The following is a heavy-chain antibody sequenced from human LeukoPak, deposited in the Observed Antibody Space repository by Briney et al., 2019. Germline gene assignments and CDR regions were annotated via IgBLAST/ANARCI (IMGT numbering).Heavy chain of an antibody. D-gene: IGHD1-1*01. J-gene: IGHJ4*02. Sequence: ASVKVSCKASGYTFTSYAMHWVRQAPGQRLEWMGWINAGNGNTKYSQKFQGRVTITRDTSASTAYMELSSLRSEDTAVYYCARGLDQPDPGNWNDEGSYFDYWGQGTLVTVSS. CDR2: INAGNGNT. CDR3: ARGLDQPDPGNWNDEGSYFDY. CDR1: GYTFTSYA. V-gene: IGHV1-3*01.